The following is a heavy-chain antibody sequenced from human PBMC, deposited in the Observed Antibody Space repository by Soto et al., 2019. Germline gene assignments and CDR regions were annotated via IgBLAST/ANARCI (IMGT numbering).Heavy chain of an antibody. D-gene: IGHD5-12*01. V-gene: IGHV3-30*18. Sequence: GGSLRLSCAASGFTFSTYAMHWVRQAPGKGLEWVAVISYDGSNKYYVDSVKGRFTISRDNSRNTLHLQMNSLRAEDTAFYYCAKGLYSGYESPIDYWGQGTLVTVSS. J-gene: IGHJ4*02. CDR1: GFTFSTYA. CDR3: AKGLYSGYESPIDY. CDR2: ISYDGSNK.